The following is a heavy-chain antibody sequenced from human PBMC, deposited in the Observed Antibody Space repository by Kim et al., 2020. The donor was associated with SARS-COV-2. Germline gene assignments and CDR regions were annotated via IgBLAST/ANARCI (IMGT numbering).Heavy chain of an antibody. V-gene: IGHV1-8*01. CDR1: GYTFTSYD. J-gene: IGHJ1*01. Sequence: ASVKVSCKASGYTFTSYDINWVRQATGQGLEWMGWMNPNSGNTGYAQKFQGRVTMTRNTSISTAYMELSSLRSEDTAVYYCARGYCSGGSCYSSYFQHWGQGTLVTVSS. CDR2: MNPNSGNT. D-gene: IGHD2-15*01. CDR3: ARGYCSGGSCYSSYFQH.